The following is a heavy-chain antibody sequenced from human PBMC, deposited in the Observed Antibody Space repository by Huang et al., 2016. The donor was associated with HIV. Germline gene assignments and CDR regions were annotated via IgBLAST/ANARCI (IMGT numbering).Heavy chain of an antibody. D-gene: IGHD6-19*01. CDR1: GFTFTNYA. CDR2: RSYDGRNK. CDR3: ARSAVPGDGDWFDP. V-gene: IGHV3-30*04. Sequence: QVQLVESGGGLVQPGRSLRLSCAASGFTFTNYAIHWVRQAPGKGLEGVAFRSYDGRNKCYADSVKGRFTISRDNSKSTLYLLMNSLRVDDTALYYCARSAVPGDGDWFDPWGQGTLVTVSS. J-gene: IGHJ5*02.